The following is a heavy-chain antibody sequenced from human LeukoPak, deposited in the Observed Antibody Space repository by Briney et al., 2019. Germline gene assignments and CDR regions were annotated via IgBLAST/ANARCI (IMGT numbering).Heavy chain of an antibody. CDR2: IYSGGST. D-gene: IGHD1-26*01. V-gene: IGHV3-66*01. CDR1: GFTVSSNY. J-gene: IGHJ3*02. CDR3: ARDRSSGSPYDALDI. Sequence: GGSLRLSCAASGFTVSSNYMSWVRQTPGKGLEWVSVIYSGGSTHYADSVKGRFTISKDNSRNTLYLQMNSLRAEDTAVYYCARDRSSGSPYDALDIWGQGTMVTVSS.